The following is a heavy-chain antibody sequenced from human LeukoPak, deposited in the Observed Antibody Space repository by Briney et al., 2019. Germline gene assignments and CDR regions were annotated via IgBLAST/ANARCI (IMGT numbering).Heavy chain of an antibody. V-gene: IGHV3-21*01. CDR1: GFTFSSYS. Sequence: PGGSLRLSCAASGFTFSSYSMNWVRQAPGKGLEWVSSISSSSSYIYYADSVKGRFTISRGNAKNSLYLQMNSLRAEDTAVYYCARDKSPRAYYGSGNGDYWGQGTLVTVSS. D-gene: IGHD3-10*01. J-gene: IGHJ4*02. CDR3: ARDKSPRAYYGSGNGDY. CDR2: ISSSSSYI.